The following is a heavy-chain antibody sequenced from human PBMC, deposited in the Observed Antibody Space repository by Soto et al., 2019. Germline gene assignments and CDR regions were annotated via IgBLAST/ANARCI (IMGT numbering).Heavy chain of an antibody. CDR2: TYYRSKWYN. D-gene: IGHD6-19*01. CDR1: GDSVSSNSAA. Sequence: PSQTLSLTCVISGDSVSSNSAAWNWIRQSPSRGLEWLGRTYYRSKWYNDYAVSVKSRITINPDTSKNQFSLQLNSVTPEDTAVYYCARAGAERAGDYYYYYGMDVWGQGTTVTVSS. V-gene: IGHV6-1*01. J-gene: IGHJ6*02. CDR3: ARAGAERAGDYYYYYGMDV.